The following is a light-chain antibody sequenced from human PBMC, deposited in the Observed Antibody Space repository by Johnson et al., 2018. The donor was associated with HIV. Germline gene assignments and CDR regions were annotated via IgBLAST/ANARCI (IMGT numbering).Light chain of an antibody. J-gene: IGLJ1*01. CDR1: SSNIGNNY. CDR3: GTWDSSLSAGF. CDR2: DNY. V-gene: IGLV1-51*01. Sequence: QSVLTQPPSVSAAPGQKVTISCSGSSSNIGNNYVSWYQQLQGTAPKLLIYDNYKRPSGIPDRFSGSKSGTSATLGITGLQTGDEADYYCGTWDSSLSAGFFGTGTKVTVL.